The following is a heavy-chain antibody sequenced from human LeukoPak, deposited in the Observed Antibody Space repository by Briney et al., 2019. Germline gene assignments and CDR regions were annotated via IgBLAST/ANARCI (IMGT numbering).Heavy chain of an antibody. CDR3: ARDHGGAKIAFDI. J-gene: IGHJ3*02. V-gene: IGHV4-59*01. CDR1: GGSISSYY. D-gene: IGHD1-26*01. Sequence: PSETLSLTCTVSGGSISSYYWSWIRQPPGKGLEWIGYIYYSGSTNYNPSLKSRVTISVDTSKNQFSLKLSSVTAADTAVYYCARDHGGAKIAFDIWGQGTMVTVSS. CDR2: IYYSGST.